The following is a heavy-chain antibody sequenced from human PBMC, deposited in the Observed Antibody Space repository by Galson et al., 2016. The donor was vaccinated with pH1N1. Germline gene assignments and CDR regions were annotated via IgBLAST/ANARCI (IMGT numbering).Heavy chain of an antibody. CDR1: GYTFITYG. CDR2: ISGYNGNT. V-gene: IGHV1-18*01. CDR3: ARSLAWNYGDY. J-gene: IGHJ4*02. Sequence: SVKVSCKASGYTFITYGITWVRHAPGQGLEWMRWISGYNGNTNYAQKLQGSVTITTDTFTSTAYMELRSLRSDDTAVYYCARSLAWNYGDYWGQGTLVTVSS. D-gene: IGHD1-7*01.